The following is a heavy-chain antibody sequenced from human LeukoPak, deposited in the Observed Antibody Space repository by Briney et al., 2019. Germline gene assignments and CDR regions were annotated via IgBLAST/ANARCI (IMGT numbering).Heavy chain of an antibody. CDR3: ARGSNYFDSSAYSYFQY. V-gene: IGHV3-30*03. CDR1: GFTFSSYG. Sequence: PGGSLRLSCAASGFTFSSYGMHWVRQAPGKGLEWVAVISYDGSNKYYADSVKGRFTISRDNSKNTLYLQMNSLRAEDTAVYYCARGSNYFDSSAYSYFQYWGQGTLVTVSS. D-gene: IGHD3-22*01. J-gene: IGHJ1*01. CDR2: ISYDGSNK.